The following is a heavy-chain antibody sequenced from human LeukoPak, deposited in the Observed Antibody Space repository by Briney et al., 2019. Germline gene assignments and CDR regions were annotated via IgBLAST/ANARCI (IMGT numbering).Heavy chain of an antibody. D-gene: IGHD3-10*01. CDR3: ARDSGIWFGTRDAFDI. Sequence: PGGSLGLSCAASGFTFEDFGMTWVRQVPGKGLEWVSGINWNGVKTHYADSVKGRFTISRGNAKNTLYLEMNSLRVDDTALYHCARDSGIWFGTRDAFDIWGQGTMVTVST. J-gene: IGHJ3*02. CDR2: INWNGVKT. V-gene: IGHV3-20*01. CDR1: GFTFEDFG.